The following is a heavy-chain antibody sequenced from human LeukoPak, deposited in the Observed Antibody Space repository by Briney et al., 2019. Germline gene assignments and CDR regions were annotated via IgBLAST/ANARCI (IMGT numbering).Heavy chain of an antibody. J-gene: IGHJ6*03. V-gene: IGHV1-2*02. CDR2: INPNSGGT. CDR1: GYTFTGYY. Sequence: ASVKVSCKAPGYTFTGYYMHWVRQAPGQGLEWMGWINPNSGGTNYAQKFQGRVTMTRDTSISTAYMELSRLRSDDTAVYYCARASSTSLLPFYYYYMDVWGKGTTVTVSS. D-gene: IGHD2-2*01. CDR3: ARASSTSLLPFYYYYMDV.